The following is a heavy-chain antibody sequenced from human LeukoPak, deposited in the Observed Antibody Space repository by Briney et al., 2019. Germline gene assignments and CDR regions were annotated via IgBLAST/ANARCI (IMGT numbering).Heavy chain of an antibody. CDR1: GFTFSNCG. V-gene: IGHV3-30*18. CDR2: ISYDGSNK. Sequence: GRSLRLSCAASGFTFSNCGMHWVRQAPGQGLEWVAVISYDGSNKYYADSVKGRFTISRDNSKDTLYLQMNSLRAEDTAVYYCAKDSHDYGDYLFLDYWGQGTLVTVSS. D-gene: IGHD4-17*01. J-gene: IGHJ4*02. CDR3: AKDSHDYGDYLFLDY.